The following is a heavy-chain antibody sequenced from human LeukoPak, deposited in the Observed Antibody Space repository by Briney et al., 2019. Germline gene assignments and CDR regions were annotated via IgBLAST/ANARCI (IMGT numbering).Heavy chain of an antibody. V-gene: IGHV1-46*01. CDR3: ARDPTRIFGVALNWFDP. J-gene: IGHJ5*02. D-gene: IGHD3-3*01. Sequence: GAPVKVSCKASGYTFTSYYMHWVRQAPGQGLEWMGIINPSGGSTSYAQKFQGRVTMTRDTSTSTVYMELSSLRSEDTAVYYCARDPTRIFGVALNWFDPWGQGTLVTVSS. CDR1: GYTFTSYY. CDR2: INPSGGST.